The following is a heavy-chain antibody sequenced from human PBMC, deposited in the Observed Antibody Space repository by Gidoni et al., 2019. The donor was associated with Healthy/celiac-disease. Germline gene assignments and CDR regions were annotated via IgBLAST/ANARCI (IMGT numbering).Heavy chain of an antibody. Sequence: QVQLQESGPGLVKPSQTLSLTCTVSGGSISSGDYYWSWIRQPPGKGLEWIGYIYYSGSTYYNPSLKSRVTISVDTSKNQFSLKLSSVTAADTAVYYCARAGYGSGSYYKYYYGMDVWGQGTTVTVSS. D-gene: IGHD3-10*01. CDR1: GGSISSGDYY. J-gene: IGHJ6*02. CDR2: IYYSGST. V-gene: IGHV4-30-4*01. CDR3: ARAGYGSGSYYKYYYGMDV.